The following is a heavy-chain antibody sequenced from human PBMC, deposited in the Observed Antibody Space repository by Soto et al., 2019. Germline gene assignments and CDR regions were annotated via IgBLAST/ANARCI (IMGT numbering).Heavy chain of an antibody. V-gene: IGHV3-9*01. CDR2: ISWNSGSI. CDR1: GFTFDDYA. J-gene: IGHJ4*02. D-gene: IGHD2-2*02. CDR3: AKDIVAGYCSSTSCYIGFDY. Sequence: GGSLRLSCAASGFTFDDYAMHWVRQAPGKGLEWVSGISWNSGSIGYADSVKGRFTISRDNAKNSLYLQMNSLRAEDTALYYCAKDIVAGYCSSTSCYIGFDYWGQGTLVTVSS.